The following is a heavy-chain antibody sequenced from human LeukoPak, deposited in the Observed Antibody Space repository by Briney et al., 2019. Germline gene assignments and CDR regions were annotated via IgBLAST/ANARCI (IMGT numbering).Heavy chain of an antibody. CDR3: ARVRRYDFWSGFPPNFDP. J-gene: IGHJ5*02. V-gene: IGHV3-66*02. Sequence: GGSLRLSCAASGFTVSSNYMSWVRQAPGKGLEWVSVIYSGGSTYYADSVKGRFTISRDNSKNTVYVQMNSLRAEDTAVYYCARVRRYDFWSGFPPNFDPWGQGTLVTVSS. CDR2: IYSGGST. CDR1: GFTVSSNY. D-gene: IGHD3-3*01.